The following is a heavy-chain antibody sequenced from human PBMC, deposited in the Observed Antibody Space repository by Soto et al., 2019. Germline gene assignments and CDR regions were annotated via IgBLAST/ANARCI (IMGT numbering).Heavy chain of an antibody. D-gene: IGHD3-10*01. J-gene: IGHJ4*02. CDR1: GGSISSGDYY. V-gene: IGHV4-30-4*01. Sequence: SETLSITCTVSGGSISSGDYYWSWIRQPPGKGLEWIGYIYYSGSTYYNPSLKSRVTISVDTSKNQFSLKLSSVTAADTAVYYCASEETVRGVSTGTPSFDYWGQGTLVTVSS. CDR3: ASEETVRGVSTGTPSFDY. CDR2: IYYSGST.